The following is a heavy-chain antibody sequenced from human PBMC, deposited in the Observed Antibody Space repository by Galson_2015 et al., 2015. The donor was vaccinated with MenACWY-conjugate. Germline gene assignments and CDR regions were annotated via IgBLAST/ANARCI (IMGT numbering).Heavy chain of an antibody. V-gene: IGHV3-15*01. CDR2: IKSKTDGGTT. Sequence: SLRLSCAASGFTFSNAWMSWVRQAPGKGLEWVGRIKSKTDGGTTDYAAPVKGRFTISRDDSKNTLYLQMNSLKTEDTAVYYCTTGGIVVVVAATAVDYWGQGTLVTVSP. D-gene: IGHD2-15*01. J-gene: IGHJ4*02. CDR3: TTGGIVVVVAATAVDY. CDR1: GFTFSNAW.